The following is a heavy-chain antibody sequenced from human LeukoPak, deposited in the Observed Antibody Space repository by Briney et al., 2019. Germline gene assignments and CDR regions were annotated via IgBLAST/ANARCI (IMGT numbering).Heavy chain of an antibody. D-gene: IGHD6-6*01. CDR2: IYYSGST. Sequence: SETLSLTCTVSGGSISSGDYYWSWIRQPPGKGLEWIGSIYYSGSTYYNPSLKSRVTISVDTSKNQFSLKLSSVTAADTAVYYCARASIAGDWFDPWGQGTLVTVSS. CDR1: GGSISSGDYY. V-gene: IGHV4-39*01. J-gene: IGHJ5*02. CDR3: ARASIAGDWFDP.